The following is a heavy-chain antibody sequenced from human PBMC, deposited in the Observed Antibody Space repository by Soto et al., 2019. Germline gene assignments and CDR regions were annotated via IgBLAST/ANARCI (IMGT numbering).Heavy chain of an antibody. D-gene: IGHD1-26*01. V-gene: IGHV3-72*01. CDR3: ARDTGGSYDY. Sequence: GGSLRLSCAASGFTFSNYYMDWVRQVPGKGLEWVGRSRNKANSYNTEYAASVKDRFSISRDNSKDSMYLQMNSLKTEDTAVYYCARDTGGSYDYWGQGALVTVSS. J-gene: IGHJ4*02. CDR2: SRNKANSYNT. CDR1: GFTFSNYY.